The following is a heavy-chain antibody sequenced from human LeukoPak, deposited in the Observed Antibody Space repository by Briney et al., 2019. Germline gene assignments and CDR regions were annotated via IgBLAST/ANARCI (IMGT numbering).Heavy chain of an antibody. V-gene: IGHV3-7*01. CDR1: GFTFSTYW. CDR3: TRSLDY. J-gene: IGHJ4*02. Sequence: GGSLRLSCAASGFTFSTYWMDWVRRAPGKGLEWVANINQDGSEKYYVDSVRGRFTISRDNAKNSLFLQMNSLRAEDTATYYCTRSLDYWGQGIQDTVSS. CDR2: INQDGSEK.